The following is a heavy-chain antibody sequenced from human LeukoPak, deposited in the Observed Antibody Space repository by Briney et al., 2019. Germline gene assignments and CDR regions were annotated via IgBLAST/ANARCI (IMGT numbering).Heavy chain of an antibody. V-gene: IGHV1-24*01. CDR1: GYTLTELS. J-gene: IGHJ5*02. D-gene: IGHD5-12*01. CDR2: FDPEDGET. CDR3: ATALGGYDGWFDP. Sequence: ASVKVSCKVSGYTLTELSMHWVRQAPGKGLAWMGGFDPEDGETIYAQKFQGRVTMTEDTSTDTAYMELSSLRSEDTAVYYCATALGGYDGWFDPWGQGTLVTVSS.